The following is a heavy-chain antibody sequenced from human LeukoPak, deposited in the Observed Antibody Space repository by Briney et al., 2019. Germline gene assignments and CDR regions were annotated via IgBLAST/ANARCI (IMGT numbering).Heavy chain of an antibody. Sequence: GGSLRLSCAASGFTFSFNNYGMHWVRQAPGKGLEWVAFVRYDGTNNYYADSVNGRFTVSRDNSKNTVYLQMSSLRTEDTAVYYCATPFLSRSREDYWGQGTLVTVSS. CDR3: ATPFLSRSREDY. D-gene: IGHD1-26*01. V-gene: IGHV3-30*02. J-gene: IGHJ4*02. CDR2: VRYDGTNN. CDR1: GFTFSFNNYG.